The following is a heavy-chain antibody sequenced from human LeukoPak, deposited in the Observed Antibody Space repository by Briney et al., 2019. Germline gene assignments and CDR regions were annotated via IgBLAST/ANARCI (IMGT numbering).Heavy chain of an antibody. D-gene: IGHD2-15*01. J-gene: IGHJ6*03. V-gene: IGHV3-21*01. CDR2: ISSSSSYV. CDR3: ARDGGHCSGGSCYYDYYYYYYMDV. Sequence: GGSLRLSCAASGFTFSSYSMNWVRQAPGKGLEWVSSISSSSSYVYYADSVKGRFTISRDNAENSLFLQMNSLRAEDTAVYYCARDGGHCSGGSCYYDYYYYYYMDVSGKGTTVTVSS. CDR1: GFTFSSYS.